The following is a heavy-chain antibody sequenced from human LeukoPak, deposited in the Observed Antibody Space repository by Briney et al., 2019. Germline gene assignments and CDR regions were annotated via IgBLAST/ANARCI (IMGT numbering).Heavy chain of an antibody. CDR1: GGSFSGYY. CDR3: ARGRITMVRGIRLSWFDP. D-gene: IGHD3-10*01. CDR2: INHSGST. J-gene: IGHJ5*02. V-gene: IGHV4-34*01. Sequence: SETLSLTCAVYGGSFSGYYWSWIRQPPGRGLEWIGEINHSGSTNYNPSLKSRVTISVDTSKNQFSLKLSSVTAADTAVYYCARGRITMVRGIRLSWFDPWGQGTLVTVSS.